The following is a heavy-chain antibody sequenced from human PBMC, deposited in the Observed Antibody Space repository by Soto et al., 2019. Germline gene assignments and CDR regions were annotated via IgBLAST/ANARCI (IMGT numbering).Heavy chain of an antibody. CDR2: ITANNGNR. Sequence: QVQLEQSGAEVKKPGASVKVSCKASGYTFISFGISWVRQAPGQGLEWVGWITANNGNRNYAQKLQGRVTLTTDTSTSTAYMELRSLTSDDTAVYYCARGDSSGWVPLDYWGQGTLVTVSS. CDR1: GYTFISFG. CDR3: ARGDSSGWVPLDY. D-gene: IGHD6-19*01. V-gene: IGHV1-18*01. J-gene: IGHJ4*02.